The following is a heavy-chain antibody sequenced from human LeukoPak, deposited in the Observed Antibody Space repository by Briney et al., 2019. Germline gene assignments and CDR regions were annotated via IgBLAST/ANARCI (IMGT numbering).Heavy chain of an antibody. D-gene: IGHD4-11*01. CDR1: GGTFSSYA. Sequence: SVKVSCKASGGTFSSYAISWVRQAPGQGLEWMGGIIPIFGTANYAQKFQGRVTITADESTSTAYMELSSLRSEDTAVYYCASIPIDTVPIPFYYYYMDVGGKGTTVTVS. CDR3: ASIPIDTVPIPFYYYYMDV. V-gene: IGHV1-69*13. CDR2: IIPIFGTA. J-gene: IGHJ6*03.